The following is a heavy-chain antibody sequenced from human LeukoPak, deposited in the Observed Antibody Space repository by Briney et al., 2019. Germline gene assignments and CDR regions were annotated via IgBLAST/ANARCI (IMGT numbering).Heavy chain of an antibody. CDR2: IKQDGSER. J-gene: IGHJ4*02. V-gene: IGHV3-7*03. Sequence: HPGRSLRLSCAASGFTFSIYWMSWVRQAPGKGLEWVANIKQDGSERYYVDSVKGRFTLSRDNAKNSLYLQMNSLRAEDTAVYYCARDRWSYDPQGGFDCWGQGTLVTVSS. CDR1: GFTFSIYW. CDR3: ARDRWSYDPQGGFDC. D-gene: IGHD3-22*01.